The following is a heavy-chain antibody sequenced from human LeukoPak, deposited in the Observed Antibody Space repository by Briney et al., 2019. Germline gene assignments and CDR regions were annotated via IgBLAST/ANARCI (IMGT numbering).Heavy chain of an antibody. D-gene: IGHD6-13*01. CDR1: GFTFSSHW. CDR2: IKEDGGEK. V-gene: IGHV3-7*01. CDR3: ARDGLPAAGDY. J-gene: IGHJ4*02. Sequence: GGSLRLSCVAFGFTFSSHWMRWVRQAPGKGLEWVANIKEDGGEKYYMDSVKGRFTISRDNAKNSVYLQMNSLRTEDTAIYFCARDGLPAAGDYWGQGTLVTVSS.